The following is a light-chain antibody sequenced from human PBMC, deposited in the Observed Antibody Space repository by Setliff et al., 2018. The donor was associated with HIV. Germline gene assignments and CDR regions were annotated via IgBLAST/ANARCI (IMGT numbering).Light chain of an antibody. CDR2: QAT. CDR3: CSNTGSNTYV. J-gene: IGLJ1*01. V-gene: IGLV2-23*01. Sequence: SALTQPASVSGSPGQSITISCTGTSSDIGRYNLVSRYQQYPGKAPKLMIYQATKRPSGVSNRFSGSKSGNTASLTISGLQAEDEADYYCCSNTGSNTYVFGSGTKVTVL. CDR1: SSDIGRYNL.